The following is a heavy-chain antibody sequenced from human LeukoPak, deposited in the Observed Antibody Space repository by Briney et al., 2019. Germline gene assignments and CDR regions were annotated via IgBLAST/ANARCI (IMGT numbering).Heavy chain of an antibody. CDR2: IYSGGST. V-gene: IGHV3-53*04. J-gene: IGHJ6*02. CDR3: ARDRRGIAAAGTWYYYYGMDV. D-gene: IGHD6-13*01. CDR1: GFTVSSNY. Sequence: GGSLRLSCAASGFTVSSNYMSWVRQAPGKGLEWVSVIYSGGSTYYADSVKGRFTISRHNSKNTLYLQMNSLRAEDTAVYYCARDRRGIAAAGTWYYYYGMDVWGQGTTVTVSS.